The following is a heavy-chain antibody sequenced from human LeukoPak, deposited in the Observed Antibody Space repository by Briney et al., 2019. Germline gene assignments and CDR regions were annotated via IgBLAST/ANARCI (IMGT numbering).Heavy chain of an antibody. D-gene: IGHD6-19*01. CDR1: GFTVSSNY. CDR2: IYSGGST. V-gene: IGHV3-53*01. CDR3: ARARSGWNPYYFDY. J-gene: IGHJ4*02. Sequence: GGSLRLSCAASGFTVSSNYMSWVRQAPGKGLEWVSVIYSGGSTYYADSVKGRFTISRDNSKNTLYLQMNSLRAEDTAVYYCARARSGWNPYYFDYWGQGTLVTVSS.